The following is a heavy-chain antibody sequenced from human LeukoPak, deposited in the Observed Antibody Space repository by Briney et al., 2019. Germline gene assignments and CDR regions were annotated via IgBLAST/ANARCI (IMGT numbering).Heavy chain of an antibody. V-gene: IGHV1-3*01. J-gene: IGHJ4*02. CDR3: ARDDSSGYSPNLDY. CDR1: GYTFTTYA. D-gene: IGHD3-22*01. CDR2: INAGNGNT. Sequence: GASVKVSCTASGYTFTTYAMHWVRQAPGQRLEWMGWINAGNGNTKYSQKFQGRVTITRDTSANTAYMELSSLRSEDTAVYYCARDDSSGYSPNLDYWGQGTLVTVSS.